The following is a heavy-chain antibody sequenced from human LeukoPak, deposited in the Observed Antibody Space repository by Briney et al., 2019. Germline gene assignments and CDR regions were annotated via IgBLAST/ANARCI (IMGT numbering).Heavy chain of an antibody. V-gene: IGHV4-31*03. CDR3: ARDGVNYYGSGSYYQPARYYYGMDV. D-gene: IGHD3-10*01. CDR2: IYYSGST. Sequence: PSQTLSLTCTVSGGSISSGGYYWSWIRQHPGKSLEWIGYIYYSGSTYYNPSLKSRVTISVDTSKNQFSLKLSSVTAADTAVYYCARDGVNYYGSGSYYQPARYYYGMDVWGQGTTVTVSS. CDR1: GGSISSGGYY. J-gene: IGHJ6*02.